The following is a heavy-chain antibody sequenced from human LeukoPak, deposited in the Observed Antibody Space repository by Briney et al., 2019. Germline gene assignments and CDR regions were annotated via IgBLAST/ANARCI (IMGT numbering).Heavy chain of an antibody. V-gene: IGHV1-69*04. CDR2: IIPILGIA. J-gene: IGHJ4*02. CDR3: ARDLSSYSSGWYVSLV. Sequence: SVKVSCKASGGTFSSYAISWVRQAPGQGLEWMGRIIPILGIANYAQKFQGRVTITADKSTNTAYMELRSLRPDDTAIYYCARDLSSYSSGWYVSLVWGQGTLVTVSS. CDR1: GGTFSSYA. D-gene: IGHD6-19*01.